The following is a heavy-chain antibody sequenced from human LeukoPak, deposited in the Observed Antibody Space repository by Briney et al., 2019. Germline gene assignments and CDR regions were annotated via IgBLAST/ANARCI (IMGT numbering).Heavy chain of an antibody. Sequence: ASVKVSCKASGYTFTSYAMHWVRQAPGQGLEWMGWINAGNGNTKYSQKFQGRVTITRDTSASTAYMELSSLRSEDTAVYYCARGGTMVRGASDAFDIWGQGTMVTVSS. J-gene: IGHJ3*02. D-gene: IGHD3-10*01. CDR1: GYTFTSYA. CDR3: ARGGTMVRGASDAFDI. V-gene: IGHV1-3*01. CDR2: INAGNGNT.